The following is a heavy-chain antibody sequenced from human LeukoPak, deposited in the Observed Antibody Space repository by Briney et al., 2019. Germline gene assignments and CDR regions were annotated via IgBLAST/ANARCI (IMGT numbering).Heavy chain of an antibody. V-gene: IGHV4-30-4*01. Sequence: SETLSLTCTVSGGSISSGDYYWSWIRQPPGXXXXLIGYIYYSGSTYYNPSLKSRVTISVDTSKNQFSLKLSSVTAADTAVYYCARVRYPGGFDYWGQGTLVTVSS. CDR3: ARVRYPGGFDY. D-gene: IGHD1-1*01. J-gene: IGHJ4*02. CDR1: GGSISSGDYY. CDR2: IYYSGST.